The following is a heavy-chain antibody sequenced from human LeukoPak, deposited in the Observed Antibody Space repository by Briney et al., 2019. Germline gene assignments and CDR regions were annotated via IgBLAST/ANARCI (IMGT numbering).Heavy chain of an antibody. CDR2: ITGSGGST. D-gene: IGHD3-3*01. V-gene: IGHV3-23*01. Sequence: GGSLRLSCAASGFTFDDYAMHWVRQAPGKGLEWVSGITGSGGSTYYADSVKGRFTISRDNSKNTLYLQMDSLRAEDTALYYCVRDFEWSFDTWAQGTLVTVSS. J-gene: IGHJ4*02. CDR3: VRDFEWSFDT. CDR1: GFTFDDYA.